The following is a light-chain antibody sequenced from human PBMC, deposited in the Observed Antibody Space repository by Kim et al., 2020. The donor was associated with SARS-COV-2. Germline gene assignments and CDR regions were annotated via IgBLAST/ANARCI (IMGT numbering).Light chain of an antibody. CDR2: DVS. CDR3: SSYTSSSTRV. J-gene: IGLJ3*02. V-gene: IGLV2-14*03. CDR1: SSDVGGYNY. Sequence: QSALTQPASVSGSPGQSITISCTGTSSDVGGYNYVSWYQQHPGKAPKLMIYDVSNRPSGVSNRFSGSKSGNTASLTISGLQAEDEADYYCSSYTSSSTRVFGGGPPLTVL.